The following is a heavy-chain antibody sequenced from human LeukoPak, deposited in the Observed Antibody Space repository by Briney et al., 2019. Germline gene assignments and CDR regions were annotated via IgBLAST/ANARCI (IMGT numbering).Heavy chain of an antibody. V-gene: IGHV4-38-2*02. CDR2: IYHTGNT. CDR1: GFTFSTYW. CDR3: ARDLTYFYGSGKSSFDY. J-gene: IGHJ4*02. D-gene: IGHD3-10*01. Sequence: GSLRLSCEASGFTFSTYWMTWVRQPPGKGLEWIGSIYHTGNTYYNPSLKSRVTISVDTSKNQFSLKLNSVTAADTAVYYCARDLTYFYGSGKSSFDYWGQGTLVTVSS.